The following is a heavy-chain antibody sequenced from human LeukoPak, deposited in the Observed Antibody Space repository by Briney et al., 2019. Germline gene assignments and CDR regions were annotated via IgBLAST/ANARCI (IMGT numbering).Heavy chain of an antibody. CDR1: GGSISSYY. Sequence: SENLSLTCTVSGGSISSYYWSWIRQPPGKGLEWIGYIYYSGSTNYNPSLKSRVTISVDTSKNQFSLKLSSVTAADTAVYYCARSYRGIAVAIDYWGQGTLVTVSS. D-gene: IGHD6-19*01. J-gene: IGHJ4*02. CDR3: ARSYRGIAVAIDY. V-gene: IGHV4-59*08. CDR2: IYYSGST.